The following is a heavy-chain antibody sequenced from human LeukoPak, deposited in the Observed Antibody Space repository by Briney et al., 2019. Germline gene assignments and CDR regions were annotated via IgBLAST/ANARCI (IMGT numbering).Heavy chain of an antibody. D-gene: IGHD1-26*01. J-gene: IGHJ3*02. Sequence: GGSLRLSCAASGFTFSSYSMNWVRRAPGKGLEWVSSISSSSSYIYYADSVKGRFTISRDNAKNSLYLQMNSLRAEDTAVYYCARDRSEVGGPGAFDIWGQGTMVTVSS. V-gene: IGHV3-21*01. CDR3: ARDRSEVGGPGAFDI. CDR1: GFTFSSYS. CDR2: ISSSSSYI.